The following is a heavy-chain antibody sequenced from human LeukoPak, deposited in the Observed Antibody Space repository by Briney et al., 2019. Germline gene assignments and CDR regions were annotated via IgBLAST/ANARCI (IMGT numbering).Heavy chain of an antibody. CDR1: GGSISSYY. Sequence: SETRCRTCTVSGGSISSYYWSWIRQPPGKGLEWFGYIYYSGSTNFNPSLKSRVTISVDTSKNQFSLKLSSVTAADTAVYYCAREGGYDQIDYWGQGTLVTVSS. D-gene: IGHD5-12*01. J-gene: IGHJ4*02. CDR2: IYYSGST. CDR3: AREGGYDQIDY. V-gene: IGHV4-59*01.